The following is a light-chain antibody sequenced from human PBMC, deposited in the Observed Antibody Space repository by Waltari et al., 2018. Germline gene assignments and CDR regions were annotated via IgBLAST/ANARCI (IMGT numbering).Light chain of an antibody. Sequence: DIQMTQSPSTLSATVGDRVTITCRASQNINTWLAWHQQKPGRAPKLLIYKASNLESGVPSRFSGSGSGTEFTLTISSLQPDDFANYYCLQYNGEPRTFGQGTKVEVK. CDR1: QNINTW. CDR3: LQYNGEPRT. J-gene: IGKJ1*01. V-gene: IGKV1-5*03. CDR2: KAS.